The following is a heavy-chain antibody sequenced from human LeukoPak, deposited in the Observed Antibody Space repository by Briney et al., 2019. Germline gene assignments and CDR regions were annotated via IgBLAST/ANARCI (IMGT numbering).Heavy chain of an antibody. CDR1: GGSISSYY. J-gene: IGHJ4*01. CDR3: AKDPRPRDYGDYEGYIDY. CDR2: ISGDGGRT. V-gene: IGHV3-43*02. D-gene: IGHD4-17*01. Sequence: PSETLSLTCTVSGGSISSYYWSWIRQPPGKGLEWVSLISGDGGRTYYADSVKGRFTISRDNSKNSLDMQMNSLRTEDTALYYCAKDPRPRDYGDYEGYIDYWGQGTLVTVSS.